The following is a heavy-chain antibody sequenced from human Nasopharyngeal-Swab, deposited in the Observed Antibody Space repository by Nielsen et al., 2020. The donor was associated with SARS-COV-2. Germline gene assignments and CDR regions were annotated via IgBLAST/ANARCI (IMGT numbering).Heavy chain of an antibody. CDR1: GGSISSSSYY. V-gene: IGHV4-39*01. Sequence: SETLSLTCTVSGGSISSSSYYWGWTRQPPGKGLEWIGSIYYSGSTYYNPSLKSRVTISVDTCKNQFSLKLSSVTAADTAVYYCARQSSPIYDSSGYHFDYWGQGTLVTVSS. CDR2: IYYSGST. D-gene: IGHD3-22*01. J-gene: IGHJ4*02. CDR3: ARQSSPIYDSSGYHFDY.